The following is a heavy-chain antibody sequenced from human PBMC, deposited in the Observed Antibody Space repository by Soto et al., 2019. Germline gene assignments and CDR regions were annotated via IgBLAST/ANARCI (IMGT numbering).Heavy chain of an antibody. Sequence: ESGGGVVQPGRSLRLSCAASGFTFSSYAMHWVRQAPGKGLEWVAVISYDGSNKYYADSVKGRFTISRDNSKNTLYLQMNSLRAEDTAVYYCARGPSGHIVVVTAIEGSNWGQGTLVTVSS. CDR3: ARGPSGHIVVVTAIEGSN. V-gene: IGHV3-30-3*01. CDR2: ISYDGSNK. J-gene: IGHJ4*02. D-gene: IGHD2-21*02. CDR1: GFTFSSYA.